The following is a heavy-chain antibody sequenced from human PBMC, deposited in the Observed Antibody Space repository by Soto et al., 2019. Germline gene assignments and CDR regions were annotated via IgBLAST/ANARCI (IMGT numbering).Heavy chain of an antibody. V-gene: IGHV4-30-4*08. Sequence: TLSLTCTVSGGSSIRGAYYWTWIRQHPGKGLEWIGYIYHSGGTYYNPSLKSRVTISVDTSKNQFSLKVRSVTAADTAVYYCASSYYDHLTGYILYGMDVWGQGTTVTVSS. CDR3: ASSYYDHLTGYILYGMDV. CDR2: IYHSGGT. D-gene: IGHD3-9*01. J-gene: IGHJ6*02. CDR1: GGSSIRGAYY.